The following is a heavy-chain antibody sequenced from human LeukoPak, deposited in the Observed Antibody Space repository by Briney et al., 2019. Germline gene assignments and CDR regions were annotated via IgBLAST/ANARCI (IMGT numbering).Heavy chain of an antibody. V-gene: IGHV1-8*02. CDR1: GYTFTGYY. D-gene: IGHD3-3*01. CDR3: ARGNPDFWSGFHYYYYYYGMDV. Sequence: ASVKVSCKASGYTFTGYYMQWVRQAPGQGLEWMGWMNPNSGNTGYAQKFQGRVTMTRNTSISTAYMELSSLRSEDTAVYYCARGNPDFWSGFHYYYYYYGMDVWGQGTTVTVSS. CDR2: MNPNSGNT. J-gene: IGHJ6*02.